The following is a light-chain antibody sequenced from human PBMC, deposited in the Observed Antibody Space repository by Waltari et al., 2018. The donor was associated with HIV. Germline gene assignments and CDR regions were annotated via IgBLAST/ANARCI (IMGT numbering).Light chain of an antibody. CDR3: SSNTDSSTAL. CDR2: AVS. Sequence: QSALTQPASVSGSPGQSITISCTGTSSDIGGYNYVAWYQQHPGKVPKLVIYAVSSRPSGVSTRFSGSKSGNTASLTISGLQIEDEADYYCSSNTDSSTALFGGGTKLTVL. V-gene: IGLV2-14*03. CDR1: SSDIGGYNY. J-gene: IGLJ2*01.